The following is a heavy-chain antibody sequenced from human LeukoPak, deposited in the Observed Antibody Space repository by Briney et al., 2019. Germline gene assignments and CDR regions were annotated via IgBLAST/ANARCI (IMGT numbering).Heavy chain of an antibody. CDR3: ASGGRNWTIRVHAFDI. D-gene: IGHD1-1*01. CDR1: GGSISSYY. J-gene: IGHJ3*02. CDR2: IYYSGST. V-gene: IGHV4-59*08. Sequence: SETLSLTCTVSGGSISSYYWSWIRQPPGKGLEWIGYIYYSGSTNYNPSLKSRVTISVDTSKNQFSLKLSSVTAADTAVYYCASGGRNWTIRVHAFDIWGQGTMVTVSS.